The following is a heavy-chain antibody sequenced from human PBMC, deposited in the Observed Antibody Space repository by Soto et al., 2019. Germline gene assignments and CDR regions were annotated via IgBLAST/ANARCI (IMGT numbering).Heavy chain of an antibody. CDR2: ISAYNGNT. V-gene: IGHV1-18*01. CDR3: ARDRARPTVTFFDY. J-gene: IGHJ4*02. Sequence: RASVKVSCKASGYTFTSYGISWVRQAPGQGLEWMGWISAYNGNTDYAQKVQARVTMTTDTSTSTAYMELRSLRSDDTAVYYCARDRARPTVTFFDYWGQGTLVTVSS. D-gene: IGHD4-17*01. CDR1: GYTFTSYG.